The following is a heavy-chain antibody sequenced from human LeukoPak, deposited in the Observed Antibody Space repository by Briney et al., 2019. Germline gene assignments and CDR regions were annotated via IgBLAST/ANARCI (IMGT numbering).Heavy chain of an antibody. CDR3: GRDRGYQNDY. V-gene: IGHV3-74*01. Sequence: PGGSLRLSCGASGFTFNSHWMHWVRQAPGKGLVWMSCINSDGTNTNYADSVKGRFTISRDNAKNTLYLQVNNLRAEYTAVYYCGRDRGYQNDYWGQGTLVTVSS. CDR1: GFTFNSHW. D-gene: IGHD3-10*01. CDR2: INSDGTNT. J-gene: IGHJ4*02.